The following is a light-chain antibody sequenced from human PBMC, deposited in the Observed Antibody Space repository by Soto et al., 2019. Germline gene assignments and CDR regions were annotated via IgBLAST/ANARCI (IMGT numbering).Light chain of an antibody. V-gene: IGLV2-14*02. CDR3: SSYTSSSTNWV. CDR1: FSDVGSYNL. CDR2: EDT. J-gene: IGLJ3*02. Sequence: QSALTQPASVSGSPGQSITISCTGTFSDVGSYNLVSWYQQHPGKAPNLMIYEDTKRPSGVSNRFSGSKSGNTASLTISGLQAEDEADYYCSSYTSSSTNWVFGGGTKLTVL.